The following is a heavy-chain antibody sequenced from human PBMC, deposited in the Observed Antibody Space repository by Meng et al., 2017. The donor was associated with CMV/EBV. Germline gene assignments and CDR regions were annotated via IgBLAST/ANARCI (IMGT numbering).Heavy chain of an antibody. CDR2: INPNSGGT. J-gene: IGHJ3*02. Sequence: ASVKVSCKASGYTFTGYYMHWVRQAPGQGLEWMGWINPNSGGTNYAQKFQGRVTMTRDTSIRTAYMELSRLRSDDTAVYYCARIDYSSSYFAFDIWGQGTMVTVSS. CDR1: GYTFTGYY. D-gene: IGHD6-6*01. CDR3: ARIDYSSSYFAFDI. V-gene: IGHV1-2*02.